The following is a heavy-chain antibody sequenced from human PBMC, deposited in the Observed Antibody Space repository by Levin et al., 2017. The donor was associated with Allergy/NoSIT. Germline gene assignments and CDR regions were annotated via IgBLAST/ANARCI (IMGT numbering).Heavy chain of an antibody. Sequence: SETLSLTCTVSGGSISSSSYYWGWIRQPPGKGLEWIGSIYYSGSTYYNPSLKSRVTISVDTSKNQFSLKLSSVTAADTAVYYCARADSSSWFDSSPEGYFDLWGRGTLVTVSS. V-gene: IGHV4-39*01. CDR2: IYYSGST. D-gene: IGHD6-13*01. CDR1: GGSISSSSYY. J-gene: IGHJ2*01. CDR3: ARADSSSWFDSSPEGYFDL.